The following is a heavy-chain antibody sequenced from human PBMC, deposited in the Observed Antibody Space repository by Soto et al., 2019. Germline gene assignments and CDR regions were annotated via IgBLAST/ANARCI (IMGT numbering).Heavy chain of an antibody. D-gene: IGHD2-21*02. V-gene: IGHV3-33*01. CDR2: TWHDGSNK. J-gene: IGHJ4*02. Sequence: GGSLRLSCTASGFTFSNYAMHWVRQAPGKGLEWVAVTWHDGSNKYYADSVRGRFSISRDNSENTLYLQMNSLRAEDTGVYYCAREPQLPDMVTSVDSWGLETLVTVAS. CDR3: AREPQLPDMVTSVDS. CDR1: GFTFSNYA.